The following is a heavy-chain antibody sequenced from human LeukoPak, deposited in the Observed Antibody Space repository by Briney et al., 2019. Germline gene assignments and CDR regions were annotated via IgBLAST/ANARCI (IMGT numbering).Heavy chain of an antibody. CDR3: ARDRGARDGGSHSITMVRGIIYYYGMDV. D-gene: IGHD3-10*01. CDR2: ISAYNGNT. Sequence: GASVKVSCKASGYTFTSYDINWVRQATGQGLEWMGWISAYNGNTNYAQKLQGRVTMTTDTSTSTAYMELRSLRSDDTAVYYCARDRGARDGGSHSITMVRGIIYYYGMDVWGQGTTVTVSS. J-gene: IGHJ6*02. CDR1: GYTFTSYD. V-gene: IGHV1-18*01.